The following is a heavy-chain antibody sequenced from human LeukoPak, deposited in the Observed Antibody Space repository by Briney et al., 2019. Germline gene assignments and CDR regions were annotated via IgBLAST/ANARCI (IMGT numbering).Heavy chain of an antibody. D-gene: IGHD6-19*01. J-gene: IGHJ6*03. CDR2: ISSSGSTI. CDR3: ATTAPIAVAGTGYYYYYMDV. V-gene: IGHV3-48*04. Sequence: GSLRLSCAASGFTFSSYAMHWVRQAPGKRLEWVSYISSSGSTIYYADSVKGRFTISRDNAKNSLYLQMNSLRAEDTAVYYCATTAPIAVAGTGYYYYYMDVWGKGTTVTISS. CDR1: GFTFSSYA.